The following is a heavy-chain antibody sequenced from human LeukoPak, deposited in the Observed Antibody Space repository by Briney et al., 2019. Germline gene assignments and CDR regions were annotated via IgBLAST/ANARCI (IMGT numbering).Heavy chain of an antibody. CDR2: ISTSGSSR. CDR1: GFPLRDYY. CDR3: ARAAYNWN. Sequence: PGGSLRLSCAASGFPLRDYYMSWIRQAPGKGLEWVSYISTSGSSRYYADSVRGRFTISRDNTKNPIYLQMNNLRAEDSALYYCARAAYNWNWGQGTLVTVS. D-gene: IGHD1-1*01. V-gene: IGHV3-11*01. J-gene: IGHJ4*02.